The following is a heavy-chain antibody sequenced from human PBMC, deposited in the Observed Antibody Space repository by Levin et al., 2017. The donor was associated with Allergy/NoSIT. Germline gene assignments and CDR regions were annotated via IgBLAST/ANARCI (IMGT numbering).Heavy chain of an antibody. CDR2: ISYDGSNK. J-gene: IGHJ4*02. Sequence: GGSLRLSCAASGFTFSSYGMHWVRQAPGKGLEWVAVISYDGSNKYYADSVKGRFTISRDNSKNTLYLQMNSLRAEDTAVYYCAKGGWELLTPDYWGQGTLVTVSS. CDR1: GFTFSSYG. V-gene: IGHV3-30*18. D-gene: IGHD1-26*01. CDR3: AKGGWELLTPDY.